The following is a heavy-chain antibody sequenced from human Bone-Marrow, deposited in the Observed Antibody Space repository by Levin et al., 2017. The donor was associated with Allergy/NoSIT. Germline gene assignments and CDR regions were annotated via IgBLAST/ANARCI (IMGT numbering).Heavy chain of an antibody. Sequence: SETLSLTCPVSGDSVRSGSYYWTWIRQPPGKGLEWIGKISSSGKTHYNPSLKSRVTISLDTSKNQFSLNLRSVTTADTANYYCARGHDFWSGHLDFWGQGKRVTVSS. D-gene: IGHD3-3*01. CDR2: ISSSGKT. CDR3: ARGHDFWSGHLDF. J-gene: IGHJ4*02. V-gene: IGHV4-61*01. CDR1: GDSVRSGSYY.